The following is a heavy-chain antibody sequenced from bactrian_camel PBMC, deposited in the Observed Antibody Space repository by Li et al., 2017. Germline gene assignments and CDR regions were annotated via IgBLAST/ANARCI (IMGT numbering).Heavy chain of an antibody. J-gene: IGHJ4*01. D-gene: IGHD3*01. Sequence: QLVESGGGSVQAGGSLNLTCVSSERIYCMGWFRQTDEKALTRGEAVATIESDRSTSYADFVKGRFTISKDNAKRTLTLQMKDLEPEDTAMYFCAAEQTYSGSRCGVMTWGTDLGRWGQGTQVTVS. CDR2: IESDRST. V-gene: IGHV3S53*01. CDR3: AAEQTYSGSRCGVMTWGTDLGR. CDR1: ERIYC.